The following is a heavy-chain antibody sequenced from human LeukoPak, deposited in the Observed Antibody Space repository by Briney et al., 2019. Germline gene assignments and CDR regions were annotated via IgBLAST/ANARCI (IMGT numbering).Heavy chain of an antibody. CDR3: AKSLSRLEWDLLYYFDS. D-gene: IGHD1-26*01. J-gene: IGHJ4*02. CDR1: GVNYG. Sequence: GGSLRLSCVASGVNYGMTWLTQPQGRGLGWVPTIPSGVGTTYCADSVKGRFTISRKNSKDTVFLKMNNLRAEDTAVYYCAKSLSRLEWDLLYYFDSWGQGTLVTVSS. CDR2: IPSGVGTT. V-gene: IGHV3-23*01.